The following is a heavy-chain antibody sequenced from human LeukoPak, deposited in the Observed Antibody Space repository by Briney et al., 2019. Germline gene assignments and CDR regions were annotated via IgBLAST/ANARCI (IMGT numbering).Heavy chain of an antibody. CDR2: IYDSGNT. CDR3: ARYMRNNDYMFDL. J-gene: IGHJ4*02. CDR1: GGSISSGDYY. D-gene: IGHD3-16*01. V-gene: IGHV4-61*08. Sequence: SETLSLTCTVSGGSISSGDYYWSWIRQPPGKGLEWIGYIYDSGNTNYNPSLKSRVTMSEDTSKNKFSLKLSSVTAADAAVYYCARYMRNNDYMFDLWGQGTLVTVSS.